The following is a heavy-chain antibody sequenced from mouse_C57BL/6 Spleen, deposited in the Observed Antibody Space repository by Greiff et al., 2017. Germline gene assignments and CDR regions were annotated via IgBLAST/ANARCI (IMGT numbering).Heavy chain of an antibody. Sequence: QVQLQQPGAELVKPGASVKLSCKASGYTFTSYWMHWVKQRPGQGLEWIGMIHPNSGSTNYNEKFKSKATLTADKSSSTAYMQLSSLTSADSAVYYWAYINYGNYEGLRYYYAMDYWGQGTSVTVSS. D-gene: IGHD2-1*01. CDR1: GYTFTSYW. CDR3: AYINYGNYEGLRYYYAMDY. V-gene: IGHV1-64*01. J-gene: IGHJ4*01. CDR2: IHPNSGST.